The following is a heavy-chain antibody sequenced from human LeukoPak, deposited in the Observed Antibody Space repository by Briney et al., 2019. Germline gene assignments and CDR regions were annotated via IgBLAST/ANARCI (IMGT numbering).Heavy chain of an antibody. D-gene: IGHD5-12*01. V-gene: IGHV1-8*01. CDR2: MNPNSGNT. CDR1: GYTFTSYD. J-gene: IGHJ4*02. CDR3: ALRGYSGYEFDY. Sequence: GASVKVSCKASGYTFTSYDINWVRQATGQGLEWMGWMNPNSGNTGYAQKFQGRVTMTRNTSISTAYMELSSLRSEDTAVYYCALRGYSGYEFDYWGQGTLVTVSS.